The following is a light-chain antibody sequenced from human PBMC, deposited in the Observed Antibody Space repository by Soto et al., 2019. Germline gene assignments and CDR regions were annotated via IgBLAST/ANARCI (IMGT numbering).Light chain of an antibody. CDR2: GVS. CDR1: GSDIGNYNY. Sequence: QSALTQPASVPGSPGQSITISCTGTGSDIGNYNYVSWYQQHPGKAPKLMIYGVSNRPSGVSNRFSGSKSGNAASLTISGLQAEDEADYYCSSYTSYTTLWVFGGGTKVTVL. CDR3: SSYTSYTTLWV. J-gene: IGLJ3*02. V-gene: IGLV2-14*01.